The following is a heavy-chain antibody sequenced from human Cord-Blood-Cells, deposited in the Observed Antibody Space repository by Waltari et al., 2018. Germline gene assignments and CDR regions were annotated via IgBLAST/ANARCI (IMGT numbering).Heavy chain of an antibody. D-gene: IGHD2-15*01. CDR1: EAPFARLL. J-gene: IGHJ4*02. CDR3: ARGVVAATPCYFDY. V-gene: IGHV1-69*01. Sequence: GPGVKKLGPPVRVSARLPEAPFARLLTAWVRQAPGQGLEWMGGIIPIFGTANYAQKFQGRVTITADESTSTAYMELSSLRSEDTAVYYCARGVVAATPCYFDYWGQGTLVTVSS. CDR2: IIPIFGTA.